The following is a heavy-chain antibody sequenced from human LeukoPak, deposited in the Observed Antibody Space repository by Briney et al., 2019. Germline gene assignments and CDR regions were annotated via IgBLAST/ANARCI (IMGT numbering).Heavy chain of an antibody. CDR3: AREFGGSGSYYNPFHYYYMDV. J-gene: IGHJ6*03. V-gene: IGHV1-2*02. Sequence: ASVKVSCKASGYTFTGYYMHWVRQAPGQGLEWMGWINPNSGGTNYAQKFQGRVTMTRDTSISTAYMELSRLRSDDTAVYYCAREFGGSGSYYNPFHYYYMDVWGKGTTVTISS. CDR1: GYTFTGYY. D-gene: IGHD3-10*01. CDR2: INPNSGGT.